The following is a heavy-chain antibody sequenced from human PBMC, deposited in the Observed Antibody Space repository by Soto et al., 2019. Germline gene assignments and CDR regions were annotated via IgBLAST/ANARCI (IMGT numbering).Heavy chain of an antibody. CDR3: AKDPGGRGYFDY. CDR1: GFTFSRYA. V-gene: IGHV3-23*01. Sequence: EVQLLESGGGLVQPGGSLRLSCAASGFTFSRYAMSWVRQAPGKGLEWVSAISGSCGSKYYADSVKGRFNISRDNSKNTLSLQMNSLRAEDTAVYYCAKDPGGRGYFDYWGQGTLVTVST. J-gene: IGHJ4*02. CDR2: ISGSCGSK. D-gene: IGHD1-26*01.